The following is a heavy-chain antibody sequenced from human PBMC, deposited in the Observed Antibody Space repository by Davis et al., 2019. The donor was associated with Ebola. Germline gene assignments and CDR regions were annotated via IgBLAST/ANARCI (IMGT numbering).Heavy chain of an antibody. D-gene: IGHD6-19*01. V-gene: IGHV4-59*08. CDR3: ARHSQPRSSGIGYYYYYGMDV. CDR2: IYYSGST. Sequence: PSETLSLTCTVSGGSISSYYWSWIRQPPGKGLEWIGYIYYSGSTNYNPSLKSRVTISVDTSKNQFSLKLSSVTAADTAVYYCARHSQPRSSGIGYYYYYGMDVWGQGTTVTVSS. CDR1: GGSISSYY. J-gene: IGHJ6*02.